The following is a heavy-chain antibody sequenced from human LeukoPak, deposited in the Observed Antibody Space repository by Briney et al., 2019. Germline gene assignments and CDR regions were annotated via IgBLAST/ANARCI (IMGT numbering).Heavy chain of an antibody. J-gene: IGHJ6*03. D-gene: IGHD6-13*01. Sequence: SETLSLTCIVSGGSTSGFSWSWIRQPAGKGLEWIGRIHSGDSTISIPSLKSRLAMSLDTSTNQFSLKLTSVTAADTAVYYCARGGAHSPSHDYFYQFMDDWGKGTTVTVSS. V-gene: IGHV4-4*07. CDR3: ARGGAHSPSHDYFYQFMDD. CDR1: GGSTSGFS. CDR2: IHSGDST.